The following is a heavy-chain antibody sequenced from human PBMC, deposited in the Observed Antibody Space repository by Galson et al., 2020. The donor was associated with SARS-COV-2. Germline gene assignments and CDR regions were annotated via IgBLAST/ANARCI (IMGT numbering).Heavy chain of an antibody. CDR2: ISAFNGNT. Sequence: ATVKVSCKASGYTFNTYGVTWVRQAPGQGLEWVGWISAFNGNTNSAQKLQGRVTMTTDTSTSTAYMELRRLKPDDTAVYYCARLLGSGSYIDHWGQGTLVTVSS. J-gene: IGHJ4*02. CDR1: GYTFNTYG. CDR3: ARLLGSGSYIDH. D-gene: IGHD3-10*01. V-gene: IGHV1-18*01.